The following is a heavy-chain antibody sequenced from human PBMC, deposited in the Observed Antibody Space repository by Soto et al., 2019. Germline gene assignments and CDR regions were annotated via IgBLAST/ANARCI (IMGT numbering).Heavy chain of an antibody. Sequence: GEALKISLQCSGYTFSNFWICLVGQLPGKGLEWMGIIYPGDNETRYSPSFHGKVTISADKSMNTAYLQWNSLEASDTAFYFCARRPRSSPYFDYWGQGALVTVSS. D-gene: IGHD6-13*01. V-gene: IGHV5-51*01. J-gene: IGHJ4*02. CDR1: GYTFSNFW. CDR3: ARRPRSSPYFDY. CDR2: IYPGDNET.